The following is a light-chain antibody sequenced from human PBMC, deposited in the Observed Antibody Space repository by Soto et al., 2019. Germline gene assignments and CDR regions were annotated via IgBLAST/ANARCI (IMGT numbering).Light chain of an antibody. J-gene: IGLJ1*01. CDR3: SSYTSSSTLLYV. CDR2: DVS. Sequence: QSALTQPASVSGSRGQSITISCTGTSSDVGGYNYVSWYQQHPGKAPKLMIYDVSNRPSGVSNRFSGSKSGNTASLTISGPQAEDEADYDCSSYTSSSTLLYVFGAGPKLTVL. CDR1: SSDVGGYNY. V-gene: IGLV2-14*01.